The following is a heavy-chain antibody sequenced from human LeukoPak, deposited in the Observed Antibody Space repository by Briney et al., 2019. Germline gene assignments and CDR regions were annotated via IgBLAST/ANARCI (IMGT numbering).Heavy chain of an antibody. CDR3: ALLWFGSSMTNFDY. Sequence: GGSLRLSCAASGFTFSSYWMSWVRQAPGKGLEWVANIKQDGSEKYYVDSVKGRFTISRDNAKNSLYLQMNSLRAEDTAVYYCALLWFGSSMTNFDYWGQGTLVTVSS. CDR1: GFTFSSYW. J-gene: IGHJ4*02. V-gene: IGHV3-7*01. D-gene: IGHD3-10*01. CDR2: IKQDGSEK.